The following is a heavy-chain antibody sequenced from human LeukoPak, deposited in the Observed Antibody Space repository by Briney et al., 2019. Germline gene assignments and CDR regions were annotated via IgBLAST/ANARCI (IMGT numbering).Heavy chain of an antibody. Sequence: SETLSLTCTVSGGSISSYYWSWIRQPAGKGLEWIGRIYASGSTYYNPSLKSLVTMSVDTSKNQFSLKLSSVTAADTAVYYCAREWRVTMIVVVIDYWGQGTLVTVSS. V-gene: IGHV4-4*07. J-gene: IGHJ4*02. CDR3: AREWRVTMIVVVIDY. CDR2: IYASGST. CDR1: GGSISSYY. D-gene: IGHD3-22*01.